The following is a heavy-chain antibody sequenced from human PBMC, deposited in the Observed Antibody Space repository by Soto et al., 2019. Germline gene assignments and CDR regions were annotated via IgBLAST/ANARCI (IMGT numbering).Heavy chain of an antibody. CDR3: VKVSSTSYYYGMDV. CDR1: GFTFMSYT. D-gene: IGHD2-2*01. CDR2: VSGNGGST. V-gene: IGHV3-64D*06. J-gene: IGHJ6*02. Sequence: WGSLRLSYSASGFTFMSYTMHWVRQAPGKGLECVSAVSGNGGSTYYADSVKGRFTISRDNSKNTLYLQMSSLRAEDTAVYYCVKVSSTSYYYGMDVWGQGTTVTVSS.